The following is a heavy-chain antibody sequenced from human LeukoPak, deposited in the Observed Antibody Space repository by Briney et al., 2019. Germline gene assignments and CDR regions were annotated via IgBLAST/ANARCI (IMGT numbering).Heavy chain of an antibody. CDR2: VYYSGST. D-gene: IGHD3-22*01. Sequence: SETLSLTCTVSGGSISSYYWSWIRQPPGKGLEWIGYVYYSGSTNYNPSLKSRVTISVDTSKNQFSLKLSSVTAADTAVYYCANTVPQTYYYDSSGSRDAFDIWGQGTMVTVSS. CDR1: GGSISSYY. J-gene: IGHJ3*02. V-gene: IGHV4-59*01. CDR3: ANTVPQTYYYDSSGSRDAFDI.